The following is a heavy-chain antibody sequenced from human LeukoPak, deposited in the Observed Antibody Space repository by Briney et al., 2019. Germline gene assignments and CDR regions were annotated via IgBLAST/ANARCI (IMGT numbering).Heavy chain of an antibody. CDR3: AREGYSYGSD. CDR1: GYTFTSYY. D-gene: IGHD5-18*01. CDR2: INPSGGST. V-gene: IGHV1-2*02. Sequence: ASVKVSCKASGYTFTSYYMHWVRQAPGQGLEWMGIINPSGGSTNYAQKFQGRVTMTRDTSISTAYMELSRLRSDDTAVYYCAREGYSYGSDWGQGTLVTVSS. J-gene: IGHJ4*02.